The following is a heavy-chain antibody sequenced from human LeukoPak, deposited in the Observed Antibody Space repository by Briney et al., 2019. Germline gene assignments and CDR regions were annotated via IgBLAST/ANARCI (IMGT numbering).Heavy chain of an antibody. Sequence: GGSLRLSCAASGFTFSSYAMSWVRQAPGKGLEWVSAISDSGNTYHADSVTGRFTISRGSSKNTLFLQMNRLRPEDAAVYYCAKAPVTTCRGAYCYPFDYWGQGTLVTVSS. V-gene: IGHV3-23*01. J-gene: IGHJ4*02. CDR1: GFTFSSYA. D-gene: IGHD2-21*01. CDR3: AKAPVTTCRGAYCYPFDY. CDR2: ISDSGNT.